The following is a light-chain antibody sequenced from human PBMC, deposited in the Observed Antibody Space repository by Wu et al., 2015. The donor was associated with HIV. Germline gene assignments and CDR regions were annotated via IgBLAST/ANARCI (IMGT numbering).Light chain of an antibody. Sequence: AIQMTQSPSSLPASVGDRVTITCRASQDIRKDLGWYQQQPGKAPKLLIYGASILQSGVPSRFSGSGSGTDFTLTISSLQPEDFATYYCLQDYNYPRTFGQGTKVEIK. J-gene: IGKJ1*01. V-gene: IGKV1-6*01. CDR3: LQDYNYPRT. CDR1: QDIRKD. CDR2: GAS.